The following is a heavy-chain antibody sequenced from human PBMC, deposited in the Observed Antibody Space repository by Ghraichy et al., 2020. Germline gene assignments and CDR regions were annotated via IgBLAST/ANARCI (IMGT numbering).Heavy chain of an antibody. CDR1: GGSISNYY. CDR2: IYYSGST. Sequence: SETLSLTCTVSGGSISNYYWSWIRPPPGKGLEWIGYIYYSGSTNYNPSLKSRVTISVDTSKNQFSLKLTSVTAADTAVYYCARGRNWGRIDYHGMDVWGQGTTVTVSS. D-gene: IGHD7-27*01. J-gene: IGHJ6*02. V-gene: IGHV4-59*01. CDR3: ARGRNWGRIDYHGMDV.